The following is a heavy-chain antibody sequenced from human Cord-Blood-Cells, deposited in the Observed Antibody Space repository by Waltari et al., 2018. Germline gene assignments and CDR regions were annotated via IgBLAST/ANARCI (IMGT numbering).Heavy chain of an antibody. CDR1: GGSFSGYY. CDR3: ARGPNIVVVTVPFDY. D-gene: IGHD2-21*02. V-gene: IGHV4-34*01. Sequence: QVQLQQWGAGLLKPSETLSLTCAVYGGSFSGYYWSWIRQPPGKGLEWIGEINPSGSTNYNPTLKSRVTISVDTSKNQFSLKLSSVTAADTAVYYCARGPNIVVVTVPFDYWGQGTLVTVSS. CDR2: INPSGST. J-gene: IGHJ4*02.